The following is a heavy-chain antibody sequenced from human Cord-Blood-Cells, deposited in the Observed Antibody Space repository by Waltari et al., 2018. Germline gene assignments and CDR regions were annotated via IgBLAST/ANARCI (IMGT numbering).Heavy chain of an antibody. J-gene: IGHJ3*02. CDR2: IIPIFGTA. Sequence: QVQLVQSGAEVKKPGSSVKVSCKASGGTFSSYAISWVRQAPGQGLEWMGWIIPIFGTANYAQKFQGRVTITADKSTSTAYMELSSLRSEDTAVYYCARELPLRIAAAGTHGAFDIWGQGTMVTVSS. D-gene: IGHD6-13*01. V-gene: IGHV1-69*06. CDR1: GGTFSSYA. CDR3: ARELPLRIAAAGTHGAFDI.